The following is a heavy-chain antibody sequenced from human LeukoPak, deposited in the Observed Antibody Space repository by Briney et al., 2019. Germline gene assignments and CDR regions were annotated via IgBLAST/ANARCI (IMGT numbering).Heavy chain of an antibody. D-gene: IGHD3-22*01. V-gene: IGHV1-2*02. J-gene: IGHJ4*02. CDR3: ARIYYYDSSGYYNLPFDY. CDR2: INPNSGGT. Sequence: ASVKVSCKASGYTFTGYYMHWVRQAPGQGLEWMGWINPNSGGTNYAQKFRGRVTMTRDTSISTAYMELSRLRSDDTAVYYCARIYYYDSSGYYNLPFDYWGQGTLVTVSS. CDR1: GYTFTGYY.